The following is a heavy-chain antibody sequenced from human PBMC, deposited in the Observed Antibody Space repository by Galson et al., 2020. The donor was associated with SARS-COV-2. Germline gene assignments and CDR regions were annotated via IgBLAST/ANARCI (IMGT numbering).Heavy chain of an antibody. Sequence: GESLKISCTVAGFTFGDFAMSWFRQAPGKGLEWVGFIRSRTYDGTTEYAASVKDRFTISRDDSKNVADLQMNSLITEDTAVYYCARGGFPYYYYMDVWGKGTTVTVSS. CDR3: ARGGFPYYYYMDV. CDR1: GFTFGDFA. V-gene: IGHV3-49*03. J-gene: IGHJ6*03. CDR2: IRSRTYDGTT.